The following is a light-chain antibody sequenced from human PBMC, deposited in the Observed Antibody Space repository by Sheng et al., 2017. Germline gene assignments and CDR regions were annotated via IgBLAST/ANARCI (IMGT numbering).Light chain of an antibody. CDR1: QDVTSDY. CDR3: QQYVDWPLT. Sequence: EIVLTQSPGTLSLSPGERATLSCRASQDVTSDYLAWYQQKPGQAPRLLIYGASNRATGIPERFSGSGSGTDFTLTISSLQSEDFAVYYCQQYVDWPLTFGGGTKVEIK. J-gene: IGKJ4*01. CDR2: GAS. V-gene: IGKV3-20*01.